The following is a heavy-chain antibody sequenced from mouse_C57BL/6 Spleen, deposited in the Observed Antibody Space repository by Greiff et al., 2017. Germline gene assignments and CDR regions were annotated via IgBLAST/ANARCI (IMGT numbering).Heavy chain of an antibody. D-gene: IGHD2-3*01. CDR3: ARQRDGYYDAMDY. CDR2: IDPSDSET. CDR1: GYTFTSYW. J-gene: IGHJ4*01. Sequence: QVQLKQPGAELVRPGSSVKLSCKASGYTFTSYWMHWVKQRPIQGLEWIGNIDPSDSETHYNQKFKDKATLTVDKSSSTAYMQLSSLTSEDSAVYYCARQRDGYYDAMDYWGQGTSVTVSS. V-gene: IGHV1-52*01.